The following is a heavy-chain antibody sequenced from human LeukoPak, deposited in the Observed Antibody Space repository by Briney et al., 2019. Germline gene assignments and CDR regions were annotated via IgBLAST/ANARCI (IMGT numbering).Heavy chain of an antibody. D-gene: IGHD4-17*01. CDR1: GFTFGDYA. V-gene: IGHV3-49*04. Sequence: QAGGSLRLSCSASGFTFGDYAMSWVRQAPGEGLEWVASIRRKAYGGTKQYAASVKGRFTISRDDSKSVAYLQMNSLKTEDTAIYYCTRDKVTVTTGDTNGFDIWGQGTMVTVSS. CDR3: TRDKVTVTTGDTNGFDI. J-gene: IGHJ3*02. CDR2: IRRKAYGGTK.